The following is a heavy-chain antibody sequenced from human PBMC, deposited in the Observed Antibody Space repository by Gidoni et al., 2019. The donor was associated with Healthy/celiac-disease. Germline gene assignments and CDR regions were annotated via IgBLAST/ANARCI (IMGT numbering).Heavy chain of an antibody. CDR2: IKSKTDGGTT. D-gene: IGHD3-22*01. CDR1: GFTFSNAW. Sequence: EVQLVESGGGLVKPGGSLRLSCAASGFTFSNAWLSWVRQAPGKGLEWVGRIKSKTDGGTTDFAAPVKGRFTISRDDSNNTLYLQMNSLKTEDTAVYYCTTDWDYYDSSGYYFFDYWGQGTLVTVSS. J-gene: IGHJ4*02. CDR3: TTDWDYYDSSGYYFFDY. V-gene: IGHV3-15*01.